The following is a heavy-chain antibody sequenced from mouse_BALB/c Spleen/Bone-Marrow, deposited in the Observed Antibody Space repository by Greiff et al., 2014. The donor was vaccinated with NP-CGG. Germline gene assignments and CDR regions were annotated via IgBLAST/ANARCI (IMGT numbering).Heavy chain of an antibody. J-gene: IGHJ2*01. CDR3: HMRYDYFDC. V-gene: IGHV1-77*01. CDR2: IFPGSSNV. CDR1: GYAFTDYY. D-gene: IGHD2-14*01. Sequence: LVESGAEVARPGASVKLSCKGSGYAFTDYYINWVKQKTGQGLEWIGEIFPGSSNVRYNEKFKGKATLTADKSSTTAYMQLSSLTPEDSAVFFCHMRYDYFDCWAKAPLSQSPQ.